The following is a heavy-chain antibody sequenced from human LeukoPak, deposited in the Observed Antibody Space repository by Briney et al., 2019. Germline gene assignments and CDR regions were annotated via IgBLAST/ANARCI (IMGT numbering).Heavy chain of an antibody. CDR1: GYSISSGYY. D-gene: IGHD5-18*01. Sequence: SETLSLTCAVSGYSISSGYYWGWIRQPPGKGLEWIGSIYHSGSTYYNPSLKSRVTISVDTSKNQFSLKLSSVTAAGTAVYYCATVDTAMVYFDYWGQGTLVTVSS. V-gene: IGHV4-38-2*01. CDR3: ATVDTAMVYFDY. CDR2: IYHSGST. J-gene: IGHJ4*02.